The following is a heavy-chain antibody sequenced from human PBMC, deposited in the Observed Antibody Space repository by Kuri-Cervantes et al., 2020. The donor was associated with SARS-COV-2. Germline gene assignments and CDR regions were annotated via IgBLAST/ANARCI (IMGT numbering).Heavy chain of an antibody. CDR3: ARAEYDPHHYYYYMDV. V-gene: IGHV3/OR16-9*01. CDR2: ISGNSGYT. Sequence: GGSLRLSCAASGFIFSNHYTSWVRQAPGKGLEWVSYISGNSGYTNYADSVKGRFTISRDNAKNSLYLQMNSLRAEDTALYHCARAEYDPHHYYYYMDVWGKGTRSPSP. D-gene: IGHD2/OR15-2a*01. J-gene: IGHJ6*03. CDR1: GFIFSNHY.